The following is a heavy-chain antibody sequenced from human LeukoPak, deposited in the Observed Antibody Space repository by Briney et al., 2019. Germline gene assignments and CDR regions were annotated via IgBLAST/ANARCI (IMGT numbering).Heavy chain of an antibody. J-gene: IGHJ4*02. Sequence: GGSLRLSCAASGFTFTNYAMSWVRQAPGKGLEWVSAISGSGGSTYCADSVKGRFTISRDNSKNTLYLQMNSLRAEDTAIYYCAKRPGYSSSWYYFDYWGQGTLVTVSS. CDR2: ISGSGGST. V-gene: IGHV3-23*01. CDR1: GFTFTNYA. CDR3: AKRPGYSSSWYYFDY. D-gene: IGHD6-13*01.